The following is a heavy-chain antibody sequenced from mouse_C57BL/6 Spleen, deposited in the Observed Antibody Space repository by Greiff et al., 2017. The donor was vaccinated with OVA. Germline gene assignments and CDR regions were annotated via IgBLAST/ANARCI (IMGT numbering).Heavy chain of an antibody. J-gene: IGHJ1*03. CDR1: GYAFSSYW. Sequence: QVQLKQSGAGLVKPGASVKISCKASGYAFSSYWMNWVKQRPGKGLERIGQIYPGDGATNYTGTFKGRATLTADKSSSTAYMQLSSLTSEDSEVEVCARGITTVVNRYFEGWGTGTTVTVAS. D-gene: IGHD1-1*01. CDR2: IYPGDGAT. CDR3: ARGITTVVNRYFEG. V-gene: IGHV1-80*01.